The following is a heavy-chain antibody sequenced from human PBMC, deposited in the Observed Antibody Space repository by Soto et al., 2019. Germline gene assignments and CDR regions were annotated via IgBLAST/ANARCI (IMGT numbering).Heavy chain of an antibody. J-gene: IGHJ6*02. D-gene: IGHD3-22*01. CDR1: GFTFSSYA. V-gene: IGHV3-23*01. CDR3: AKDFSLGYYDSSGYLNYYYGMDV. Sequence: LRLSCAASGFTFSSYAMSWVRQAPGKGLEWVSAISGSGGSTYYADSVKGRFTISRDNSKNTLYLQMNSLRAEDTAVYYCAKDFSLGYYDSSGYLNYYYGMDVWGQGTTVTVSS. CDR2: ISGSGGST.